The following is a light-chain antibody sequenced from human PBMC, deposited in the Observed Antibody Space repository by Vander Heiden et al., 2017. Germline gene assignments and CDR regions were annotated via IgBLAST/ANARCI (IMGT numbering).Light chain of an antibody. CDR1: QSVSSS. Sequence: EIMLTQSPATLSLSPGERATLPCRASQSVSSSLAWFQQKPGQAPRLLIYDAYKRATGIPARFSGSGSGTDFTLTISSLEPENFAVYYCKQRSNWTFGQGTKVEIK. J-gene: IGKJ1*01. CDR2: DAY. CDR3: KQRSNWT. V-gene: IGKV3-11*01.